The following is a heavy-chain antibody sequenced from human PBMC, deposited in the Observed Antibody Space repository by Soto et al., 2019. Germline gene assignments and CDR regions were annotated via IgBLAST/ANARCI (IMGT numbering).Heavy chain of an antibody. CDR3: AKDAVPGNGEWDWLDS. D-gene: IGHD6-19*01. CDR2: VGGVTET. Sequence: DVKLLESGGGSVQPGGSLRLSCATSGYNFNIHGMTWVRQAPGKGLEWASSVGGVTETYYADSVKGRFTISRDDSKATLYLQMTSLRVEDTAIYYCAKDAVPGNGEWDWLDSWGQGTLVTVSS. CDR1: GYNFNIHG. J-gene: IGHJ5*01. V-gene: IGHV3-23*01.